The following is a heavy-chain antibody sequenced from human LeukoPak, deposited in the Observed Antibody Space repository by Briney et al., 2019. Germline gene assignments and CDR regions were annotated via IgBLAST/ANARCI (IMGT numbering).Heavy chain of an antibody. CDR3: ARDQVVGATQSFDP. CDR2: IYTSGST. CDR1: GGSISSGCYY. D-gene: IGHD1-26*01. V-gene: IGHV4-61*02. J-gene: IGHJ5*02. Sequence: SQTLSLTCTVSGGSISSGCYYWSWIRQPAGKGLEWIGRIYTSGSTNYNPSLKSRVTISVDTSKNQFSLKLSSVTAADTAVYYCARDQVVGATQSFDPWGQGTLVTVSS.